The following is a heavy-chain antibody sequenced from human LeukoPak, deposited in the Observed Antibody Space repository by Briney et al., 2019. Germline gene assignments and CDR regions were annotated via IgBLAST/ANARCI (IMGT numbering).Heavy chain of an antibody. J-gene: IGHJ3*02. Sequence: ASVKVSCTASGYTFASCYMHWVRQAPGLGLEWMGIINPSGGGTTYSQNFQGRVTMTRDMSTSTVYMELSSLRSEDMAVYYCARGLRHFDWLGLRDAFDIWGQGTMVTVSS. CDR2: INPSGGGT. D-gene: IGHD3-9*01. CDR3: ARGLRHFDWLGLRDAFDI. CDR1: GYTFASCY. V-gene: IGHV1-46*01.